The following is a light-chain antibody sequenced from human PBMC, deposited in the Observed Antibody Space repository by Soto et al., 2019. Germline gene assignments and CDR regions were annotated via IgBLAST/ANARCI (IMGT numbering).Light chain of an antibody. Sequence: EIVLTQSPATLSLSPGGRATLSCRASQGVSSYLTWYHQKPGQAPRLLIYNASTRATGIPDRFSGSGSGTDFTLTISSLEAEDFAVYYCQQCSNWPLTFGEGTKVEIK. CDR3: QQCSNWPLT. V-gene: IGKV3-11*01. J-gene: IGKJ4*01. CDR1: QGVSSY. CDR2: NAS.